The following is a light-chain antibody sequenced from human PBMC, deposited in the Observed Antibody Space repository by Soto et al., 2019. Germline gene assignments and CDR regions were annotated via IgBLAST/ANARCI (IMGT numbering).Light chain of an antibody. J-gene: IGLJ2*01. CDR1: SSDVGGYNY. CDR3: SSYTSSSTLGV. CDR2: EVG. V-gene: IGLV2-14*01. Sequence: HSALTQPASVSGSPGQSITISCTGTSSDVGGYNYVSWYQQHPGKAPKLMIYEVGNRPSGVSNRFSGSKSGNTASLTISGLQAEDEADYYCSSYTSSSTLGVFGGGTMLTVL.